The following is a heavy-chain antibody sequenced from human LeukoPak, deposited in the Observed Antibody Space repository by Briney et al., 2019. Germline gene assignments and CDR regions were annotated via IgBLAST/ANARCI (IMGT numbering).Heavy chain of an antibody. J-gene: IGHJ4*02. Sequence: GGSLRLSCAPSGFTFDNFAMTWVRQAPGKGLEWVSEITGSGGSTYYADSVKGRFTISRDNSKNTLYLQMNSLRAEDTAIYYCTRELFDFDYWGQGTLVTVSS. CDR3: TRELFDFDY. V-gene: IGHV3-23*01. D-gene: IGHD3-10*01. CDR2: ITGSGGST. CDR1: GFTFDNFA.